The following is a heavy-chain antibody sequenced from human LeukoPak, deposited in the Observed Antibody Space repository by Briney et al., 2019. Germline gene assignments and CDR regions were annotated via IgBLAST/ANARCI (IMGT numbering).Heavy chain of an antibody. Sequence: PGGSLRLSCAASGFTISNYNMNWVRQAPGQGLEWVSSIVISDASIYYADSVKGRFTVSRDKANNSIHLQMNSLRAEDTAVYYCARDLLGYCANGICYDKPNWFDPWGQGTLVTVSS. V-gene: IGHV3-21*06. CDR2: IVISDASI. CDR3: ARDLLGYCANGICYDKPNWFDP. J-gene: IGHJ5*02. D-gene: IGHD2-8*01. CDR1: GFTISNYN.